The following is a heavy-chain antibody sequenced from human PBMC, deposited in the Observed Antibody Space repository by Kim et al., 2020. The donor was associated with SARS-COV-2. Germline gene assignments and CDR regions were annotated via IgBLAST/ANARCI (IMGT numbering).Heavy chain of an antibody. CDR1: GFTFSSYA. V-gene: IGHV3-23*01. CDR2: IGGSGGVT. CDR3: AKARGPTYSYYMDV. Sequence: GGSLRLSCAASGFTFSSYAMNWVRQAPGKGLEWVSLIGGSGGVTYYADSVKGRSTISRDNSKDTLYLQMNSLRAEDPAVYYCAKARGPTYSYYMDVWGKG. D-gene: IGHD1-26*01. J-gene: IGHJ6*03.